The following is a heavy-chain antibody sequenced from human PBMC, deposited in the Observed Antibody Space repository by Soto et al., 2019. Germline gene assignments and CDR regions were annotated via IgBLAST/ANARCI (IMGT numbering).Heavy chain of an antibody. Sequence: GGSLRLSCAASGFTFSSYGMHWVRQAPGKGLEWVAVIWYDGSNKYYADSVKGRFTISRDNSKNTLYLQMNSLRAEDTAVYYCARGEAVAGPTRFDYWGQGTLVTVSS. CDR3: ARGEAVAGPTRFDY. V-gene: IGHV3-33*01. CDR2: IWYDGSNK. CDR1: GFTFSSYG. J-gene: IGHJ4*02. D-gene: IGHD6-19*01.